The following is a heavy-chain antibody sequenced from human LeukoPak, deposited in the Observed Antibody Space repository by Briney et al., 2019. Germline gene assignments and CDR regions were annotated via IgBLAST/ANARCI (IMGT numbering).Heavy chain of an antibody. CDR1: GVSLSGYH. CDR2: INHIGST. Sequence: AETLSLTGAVYGVSLSGYHWSWLRQPPGKGLDWIGEINHIGSTNYSPSLKSRVTISVDTSKNQFSLKLSSVTAADTAVYYCARGRSTITMVRGENFDYWGQGTLVTVSS. D-gene: IGHD3-10*01. CDR3: ARGRSTITMVRGENFDY. J-gene: IGHJ4*02. V-gene: IGHV4-34*01.